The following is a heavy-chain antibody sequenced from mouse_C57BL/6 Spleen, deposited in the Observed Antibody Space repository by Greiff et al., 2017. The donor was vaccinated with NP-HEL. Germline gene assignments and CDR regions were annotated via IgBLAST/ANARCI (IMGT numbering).Heavy chain of an antibody. V-gene: IGHV1-39*01. CDR1: GYSFTDYN. J-gene: IGHJ4*01. CDR2: INPNYGTT. CDR3: ARWDYYGSSSYAMDY. D-gene: IGHD1-1*01. Sequence: VQLQQSGPELVKPGASVKISCKASGYSFTDYNMNWVKQSNGKSLEWIGVINPNYGTTSYNQKFKDKATLTADKSSSTAYMQLSSLTSEDSAVYYCARWDYYGSSSYAMDYWGQGTSVTVSS.